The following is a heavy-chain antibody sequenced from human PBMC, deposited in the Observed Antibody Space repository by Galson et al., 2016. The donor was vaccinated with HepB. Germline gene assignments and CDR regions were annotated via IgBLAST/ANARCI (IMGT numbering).Heavy chain of an antibody. D-gene: IGHD3-10*01. J-gene: IGHJ4*02. Sequence: SLRLSCAASGFTFNAHWTNWVRQAPGKGLEWVANIRGDGIVSYYAESVRGRFTISRDNAKNSLYPQMNGLRVDETAVYYCSREMTGSYFDWGQGTLVTVSS. CDR1: GFTFNAHW. CDR2: IRGDGIVS. V-gene: IGHV3-7*01. CDR3: SREMTGSYFD.